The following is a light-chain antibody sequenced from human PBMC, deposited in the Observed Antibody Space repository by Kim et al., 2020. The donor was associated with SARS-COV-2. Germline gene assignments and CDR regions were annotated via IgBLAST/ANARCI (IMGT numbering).Light chain of an antibody. CDR2: AAS. V-gene: IGKV1-39*01. CDR3: QQTYISPFT. Sequence: DIQMTQSQSSLSASVGDRVTITCRTTQSISSHLNWYQQKPGRAPKLLISAASTLQGGVPSRFSGSGSETDFTLTISSLQPEDFATYFCQQTYISPFTFGPGTKVYIK. CDR1: QSISSH. J-gene: IGKJ3*01.